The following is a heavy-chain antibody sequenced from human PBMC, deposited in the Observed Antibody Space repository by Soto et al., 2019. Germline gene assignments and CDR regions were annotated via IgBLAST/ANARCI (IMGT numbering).Heavy chain of an antibody. CDR2: TYYRSKWYS. Sequence: QVQLQQSGPGLVKPSQTLSLTCAISGDSVSNNRAAWNWIRQSPSRGLEWLGRTYYRSKWYSDYAASLKNRITINSDASRNQFFLQLSSVTPEDTAMYYCARDPPDFHSAFDSWGQGTLVTVSS. J-gene: IGHJ4*02. V-gene: IGHV6-1*01. CDR1: GDSVSNNRAA. D-gene: IGHD4-4*01. CDR3: ARDPPDFHSAFDS.